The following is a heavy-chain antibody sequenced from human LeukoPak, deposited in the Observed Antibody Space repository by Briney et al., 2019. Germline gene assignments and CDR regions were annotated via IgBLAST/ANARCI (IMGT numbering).Heavy chain of an antibody. CDR1: GGSISSGGYY. Sequence: PSETLTLTCTVSGGSISSGGYYWSWIRQHPGKGLEWIGYIYYSGSTYYNPSLKSRVTISVDTSENQFSLKLSSVTAADTAVYYCARTLGRSDYGGKGPDYWGQGTLVTVSS. CDR3: ARTLGRSDYGGKGPDY. D-gene: IGHD4-23*01. CDR2: IYYSGST. J-gene: IGHJ4*02. V-gene: IGHV4-31*03.